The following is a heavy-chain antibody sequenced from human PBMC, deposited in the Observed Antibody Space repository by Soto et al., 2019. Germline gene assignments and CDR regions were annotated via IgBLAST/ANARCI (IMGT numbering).Heavy chain of an antibody. CDR3: ASPKIAFYNWFDP. J-gene: IGHJ5*02. CDR2: IYHSGST. V-gene: IGHV4-4*02. D-gene: IGHD3-3*02. CDR1: GCSISSSNW. Sequence: SETLSLTCAVSGCSISSSNWWSWVRQPPGKGLEWIGEIYHSGSTNYNPSLKSRVTISVDKSKDQFSLKLSSVTAADTAVYYCASPKIAFYNWFDPWGQGTLVTVSS.